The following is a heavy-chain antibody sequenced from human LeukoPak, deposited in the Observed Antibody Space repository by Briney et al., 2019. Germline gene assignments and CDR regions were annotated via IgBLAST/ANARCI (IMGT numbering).Heavy chain of an antibody. CDR2: IYYSGST. J-gene: IGHJ4*02. D-gene: IGHD5-12*01. CDR3: ARGWRKRRDPGYSGYPSPIDY. Sequence: SETLSLTCTVSGGSISSYYWSWIRQPPGKGLEWIGYIYYSGSTNYNPSLKSRVTISVDTSKNQFSLKLSSVTAADTAVYYCARGWRKRRDPGYSGYPSPIDYWGQGTLVTVSS. CDR1: GGSISSYY. V-gene: IGHV4-59*01.